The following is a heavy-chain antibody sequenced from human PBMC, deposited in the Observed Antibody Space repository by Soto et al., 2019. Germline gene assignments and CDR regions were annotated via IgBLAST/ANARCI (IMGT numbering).Heavy chain of an antibody. CDR3: ARDLYDSSGYYSYYFDY. V-gene: IGHV3-30-3*01. Sequence: PGGSLRLSCAASGFTFSSYAMHWVRQAPGKGLEWVAVISYDGSNKYYADSVKGRFTISRDNSKNTLYLQMNSLRAEDTAVYYCARDLYDSSGYYSYYFDYWGQGT. D-gene: IGHD3-22*01. CDR2: ISYDGSNK. CDR1: GFTFSSYA. J-gene: IGHJ4*02.